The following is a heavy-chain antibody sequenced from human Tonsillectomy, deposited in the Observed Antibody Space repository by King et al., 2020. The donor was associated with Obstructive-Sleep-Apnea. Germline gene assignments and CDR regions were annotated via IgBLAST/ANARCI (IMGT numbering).Heavy chain of an antibody. CDR3: AKDVVWDSRGRDEAQFSEV. D-gene: IGHD2-15*01. V-gene: IGHV3-23*04. CDR2: ISSRGIAT. CDR1: GFSFRNSA. Sequence: VQLVESGGGLASPGGSLRLSCAVSGFSFRNSAMSWVRQAPGKGLEWVASISSRGIATYNADSARGRLTISRDNSQETLFLHINRLTAEDTAVYFCAKDVVWDSRGRDEAQFSEVWGQGTLGTV. J-gene: IGHJ4*02.